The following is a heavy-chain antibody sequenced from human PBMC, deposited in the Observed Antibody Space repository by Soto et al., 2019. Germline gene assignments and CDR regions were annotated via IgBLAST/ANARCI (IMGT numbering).Heavy chain of an antibody. J-gene: IGHJ4*02. CDR3: AGVASGSTWYYFDY. CDR1: GDTFTKYA. D-gene: IGHD3-10*01. CDR2: IVPVFGTL. Sequence: QLQLVQSGAEVKKPGSSVRVSCKASGDTFTKYAISWLRQAPGHGLEWMGGIVPVFGTLNHAQRFKGRVTITADKSTSTSYVELTSLTAEDTAVYYCAGVASGSTWYYFDYWGQGTLVTVSS. V-gene: IGHV1-69*06.